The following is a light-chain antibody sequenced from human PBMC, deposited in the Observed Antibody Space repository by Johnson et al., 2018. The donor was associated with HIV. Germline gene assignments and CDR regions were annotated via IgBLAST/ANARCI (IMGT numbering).Light chain of an antibody. CDR3: GTWDSSLSAYV. Sequence: QSLLTQPPSVSAAPGQKVTISCSGSSSNIGINYISWYQQLPGTAPKILIYDNDKRPSGIPDRFSASKSGTSATLGITGLQTGDEADYYCGTWDSSLSAYVFGTGTKVTVL. V-gene: IGLV1-51*01. J-gene: IGLJ1*01. CDR2: DND. CDR1: SSNIGINY.